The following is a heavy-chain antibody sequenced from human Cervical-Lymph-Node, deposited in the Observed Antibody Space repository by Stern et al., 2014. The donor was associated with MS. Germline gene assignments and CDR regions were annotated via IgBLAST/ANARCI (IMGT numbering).Heavy chain of an antibody. Sequence: QVQLQESGPGLVKPSETLSLTCTVSGGSVRRHYWSLVLQTPGKGLEWIGYIFYSGSTNYNPPLKSRVTMSLDMSKNQFSLNLTSVTAADTAVYYCARGVNNWLDPWGQGTQVTVSS. V-gene: IGHV4-59*02. CDR3: ARGVNNWLDP. J-gene: IGHJ5*02. CDR2: IFYSGST. CDR1: GGSVRRHY.